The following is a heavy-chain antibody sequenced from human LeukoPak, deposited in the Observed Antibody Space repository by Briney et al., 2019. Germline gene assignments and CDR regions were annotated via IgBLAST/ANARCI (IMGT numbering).Heavy chain of an antibody. CDR2: KTQDVGAK. J-gene: IGHJ6*02. CDR1: GFTFCGDW. CDR3: ARDGPNQWIQLWTGVYYYYGMDV. D-gene: IGHD5-18*01. Sequence: GRSLRLSCAASGFTFCGDWQGWGRHAPRQGVGWVSDKTQDVGAKSYVDSVKGRFTISRDNAKNSLYLQMNSLRAEDTAVYYCARDGPNQWIQLWTGVYYYYGMDVWGQGTTVTVSS. V-gene: IGHV3-7*01.